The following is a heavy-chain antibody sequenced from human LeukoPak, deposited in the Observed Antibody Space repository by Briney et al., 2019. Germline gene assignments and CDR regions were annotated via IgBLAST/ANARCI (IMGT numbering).Heavy chain of an antibody. CDR3: ARQGVRCSTSCCFDLGNWFDP. D-gene: IGHD2-2*01. CDR2: INPNSGGT. J-gene: IGHJ5*02. Sequence: ASVKVSCKASGYTFTGYYMHWVRQAPGQGLEWMGWINPNSGGTNYAQKFQGRVTMTRDTSISTAYMELSRLRSDDTAVYYCARQGVRCSTSCCFDLGNWFDPWGQGTPVTVSS. CDR1: GYTFTGYY. V-gene: IGHV1-2*02.